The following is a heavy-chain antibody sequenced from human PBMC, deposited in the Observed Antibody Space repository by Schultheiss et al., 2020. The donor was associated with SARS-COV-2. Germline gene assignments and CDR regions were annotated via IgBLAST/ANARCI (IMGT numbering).Heavy chain of an antibody. CDR2: INPNSGGT. CDR3: ARDRHFDWLLYDY. Sequence: GESLKISCKASGYTFTGYYMHWVRQAPGQGLEWMGWINPNSGGTNYAQKFQGRVTMTRDTSISTAYMELSRLRSDDTAVYYCARDRHFDWLLYDYWGQGTLVTVSS. J-gene: IGHJ4*02. D-gene: IGHD3-9*01. CDR1: GYTFTGYY. V-gene: IGHV1-2*02.